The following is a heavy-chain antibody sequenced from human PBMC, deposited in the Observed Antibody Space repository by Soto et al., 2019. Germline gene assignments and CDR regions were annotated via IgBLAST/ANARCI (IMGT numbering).Heavy chain of an antibody. CDR2: IYYAGST. Sequence: SETLSLTCTVSGVSISSSSYYWGWIRQPPGKGLEWVGYIYYAGSTSYNPSLKSRVTISLDTSKSQFSLSLSSVTASDTAVYYWARLGAYYQSLYPWGTGSLVTVSS. J-gene: IGHJ5*02. D-gene: IGHD2-21*01. CDR3: ARLGAYYQSLYP. CDR1: GVSISSSSYY. V-gene: IGHV4-61*05.